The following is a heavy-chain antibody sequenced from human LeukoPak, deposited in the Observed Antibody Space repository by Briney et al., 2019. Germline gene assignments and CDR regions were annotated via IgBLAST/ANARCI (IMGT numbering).Heavy chain of an antibody. Sequence: PGGSLRLSCAASGFTFDDYAMHWVRQAPGKGLEWVSGISWNSGSIGYADSVKGRFTISRDNSKNTLYLQMNSLRAEDTAVYHCAKGNLPWIQPLPFDYWGQGTLVTVSS. CDR3: AKGNLPWIQPLPFDY. D-gene: IGHD5-18*01. CDR2: ISWNSGSI. CDR1: GFTFDDYA. V-gene: IGHV3-9*01. J-gene: IGHJ4*02.